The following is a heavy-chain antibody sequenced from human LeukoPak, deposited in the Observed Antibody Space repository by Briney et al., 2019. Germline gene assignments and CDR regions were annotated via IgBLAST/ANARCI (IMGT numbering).Heavy chain of an antibody. V-gene: IGHV1-58*01. J-gene: IGHJ4*02. D-gene: IGHD3-22*01. CDR3: AAEDSSGYYCF. CDR2: IVVGSGNT. CDR1: GFTFTSSA. Sequence: SVEVSCKASGFTFTSSAVQWVRQARGQRLEWIGWIVVGSGNTNYAQKFQERVTITRDMSTSTAYMELSSLRSEDTAVYYCAAEDSSGYYCFWGQGTLVTVSS.